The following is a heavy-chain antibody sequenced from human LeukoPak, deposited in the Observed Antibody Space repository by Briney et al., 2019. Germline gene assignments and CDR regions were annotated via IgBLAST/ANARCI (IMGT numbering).Heavy chain of an antibody. D-gene: IGHD3-10*01. Sequence: GGSLRLSCAASGFTVSSYAMSWVRQAPGKGLEWVSAISGSGGSTYYADSVKGRFTISRDNSKNTLYLQMNTLRVEDTAVYYCAKGYGSGSYYIPHWGQGTLVTVSS. CDR2: ISGSGGST. V-gene: IGHV3-23*01. CDR3: AKGYGSGSYYIPH. CDR1: GFTVSSYA. J-gene: IGHJ4*02.